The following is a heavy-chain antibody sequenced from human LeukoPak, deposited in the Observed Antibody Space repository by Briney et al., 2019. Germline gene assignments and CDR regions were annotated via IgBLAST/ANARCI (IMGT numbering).Heavy chain of an antibody. D-gene: IGHD4-11*01. J-gene: IGHJ4*02. CDR3: AREIGYIDYLGTGGYFDY. V-gene: IGHV3-74*01. CDR2: MNSDGSST. Sequence: GGSLRLSCAAPGFTFSSYWMHWVRQAPGKGLVGVSRMNSDGSSTNYADSVKGRFTISRDNAKNTLYLQMNSLRAEDTAVYYCAREIGYIDYLGTGGYFDYWGQGTLVTVSS. CDR1: GFTFSSYW.